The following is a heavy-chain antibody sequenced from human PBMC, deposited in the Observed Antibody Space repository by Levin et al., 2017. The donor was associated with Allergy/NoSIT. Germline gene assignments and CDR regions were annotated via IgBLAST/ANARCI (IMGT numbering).Heavy chain of an antibody. CDR1: GGSIGSSY. J-gene: IGHJ5*02. Sequence: SETLSLTCTVSGGSIGSSYWSWIRQSAGKGLEWIGRMYSSGNTNYKPSLKSRVTMSLDTSKNQFSLNLTSVPAADATAIYYGRGKEARWFDPCGQGTLVIVSS. CDR2: MYSSGNT. CDR3: GRGKEARWFDP. V-gene: IGHV4-4*07. D-gene: IGHD3-10*01.